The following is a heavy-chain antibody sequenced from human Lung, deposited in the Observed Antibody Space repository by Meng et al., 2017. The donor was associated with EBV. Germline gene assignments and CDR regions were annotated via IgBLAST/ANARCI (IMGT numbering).Heavy chain of an antibody. V-gene: IGHV4-4*02. J-gene: IGHJ4*02. D-gene: IGHD3-22*01. CDR3: ASSDYYRSDY. CDR1: GGSISRSDW. CDR2: TSHSGST. Sequence: QGQLARWGAGLFKPSETRSLTCAVSGGSISRSDWWSWVRQPPGKGLEWIGETSHSGSTNYSPSLKSRVTISLDKSKNQLSLKLNSVTAADTAVYYCASSDYYRSDYWGQGTLVTVSS.